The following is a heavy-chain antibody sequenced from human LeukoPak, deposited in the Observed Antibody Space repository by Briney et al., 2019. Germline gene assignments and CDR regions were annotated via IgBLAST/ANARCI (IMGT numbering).Heavy chain of an antibody. D-gene: IGHD3-3*01. Sequence: ASVKVSCKASGYTFTGYYMHWVRQAPGQALEWMGWINPNSGGTNYAQKFQGRVTMTRDTSISTAYMELSRLRSDDTAVYYCARAGSITIFGVEIGNYWGQGTLATVSS. CDR1: GYTFTGYY. CDR2: INPNSGGT. J-gene: IGHJ4*02. CDR3: ARAGSITIFGVEIGNY. V-gene: IGHV1-2*02.